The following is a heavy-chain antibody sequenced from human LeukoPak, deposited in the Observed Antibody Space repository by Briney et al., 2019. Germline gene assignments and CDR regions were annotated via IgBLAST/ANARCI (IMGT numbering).Heavy chain of an antibody. Sequence: SETLSLTCAVYGGPFSGYYWSWIRQPPGKGLEWIGEINHSGSTNYNPSLKSRVTISVDTSKNQFSLKLSSVTAADTAVHYCARGYSGYGGYYYYGMDVWGKGTTVTVSS. J-gene: IGHJ6*04. CDR1: GGPFSGYY. V-gene: IGHV4-34*01. CDR2: INHSGST. D-gene: IGHD5-12*01. CDR3: ARGYSGYGGYYYYGMDV.